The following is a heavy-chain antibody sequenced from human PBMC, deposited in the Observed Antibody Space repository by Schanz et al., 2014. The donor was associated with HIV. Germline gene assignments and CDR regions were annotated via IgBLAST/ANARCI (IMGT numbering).Heavy chain of an antibody. CDR3: TRSGRWGSSPNPWWFDP. CDR2: IRFNGNNK. CDR1: GVTLSYYH. D-gene: IGHD6-6*01. J-gene: IGHJ5*02. V-gene: IGHV3-33*08. Sequence: GQLVGSGGGVVPPGRALRLSCETSGVTLSYYHIHWGRPSPGKGRGGGEIIRFNGNNKYYADSVKGRFTISRDNSKNTLYLQMNSLRAEDTAVYYCTRSGRWGSSPNPWWFDPWGQGTLVTVSS.